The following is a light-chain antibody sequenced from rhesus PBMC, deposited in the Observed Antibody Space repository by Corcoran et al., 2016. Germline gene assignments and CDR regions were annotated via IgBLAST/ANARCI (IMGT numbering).Light chain of an antibody. CDR2: TAS. J-gene: IGKJ2*01. CDR1: QAISSW. V-gene: IGKV1-18*01. Sequence: DIQMTQSPSSLSASVGDKVTITCRASQAISSWLAWYQPKPGKAPQLLIYTASRLQSGVPSRFSGRGSGTDYTLTISRLQPEDFATYYCQQGYNTPYSFGQGTKVEIK. CDR3: QQGYNTPYS.